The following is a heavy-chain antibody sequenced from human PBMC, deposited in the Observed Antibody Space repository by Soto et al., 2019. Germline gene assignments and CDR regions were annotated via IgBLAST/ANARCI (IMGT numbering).Heavy chain of an antibody. J-gene: IGHJ6*02. CDR1: GFTLTKAS. CDR2: IKSNADGGAT. CDR3: TTSPFSFITLPGTSFLIGMDV. D-gene: IGHD3-10*01. V-gene: IGHV3-15*01. Sequence: PGGFLRLSCAASGFTLTKASMSWVRQAPGKGLEWVGHIKSNADGGATDYAAPVKGRFTVSRDDSRNTLYLQLNSLKTEDTAVYYCTTSPFSFITLPGTSFLIGMDVWGQGTTVTAP.